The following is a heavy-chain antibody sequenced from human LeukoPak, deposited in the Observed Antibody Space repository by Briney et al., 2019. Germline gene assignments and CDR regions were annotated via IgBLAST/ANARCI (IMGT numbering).Heavy chain of an antibody. V-gene: IGHV3-53*01. CDR2: IYKSAIT. Sequence: GGSLRLSCAASGFTVSSNYMTWVRQAPGKGLEWVSVIYKSAITYYADSVKGRFTISRDNSKNTLSLQMNRLRAEDTAVYYCAKDQWWFGELHAFDIWGQGTMVTVSS. J-gene: IGHJ3*02. CDR3: AKDQWWFGELHAFDI. CDR1: GFTVSSNY. D-gene: IGHD3-10*01.